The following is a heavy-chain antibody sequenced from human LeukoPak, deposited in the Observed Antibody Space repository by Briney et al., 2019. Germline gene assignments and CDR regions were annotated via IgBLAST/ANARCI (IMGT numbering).Heavy chain of an antibody. D-gene: IGHD1-14*01. CDR3: ARSNQADDY. Sequence: GVSLRLSCAASGFTFRSYWMHWVRQVPGKGLVWVTRINPGGSSITYADSVKGRFTISRDNAKNTLYLQMDSLRAEDTGVYYCARSNQADDYWGQGTLVTVSS. V-gene: IGHV3-74*01. CDR1: GFTFRSYW. CDR2: INPGGSSI. J-gene: IGHJ4*02.